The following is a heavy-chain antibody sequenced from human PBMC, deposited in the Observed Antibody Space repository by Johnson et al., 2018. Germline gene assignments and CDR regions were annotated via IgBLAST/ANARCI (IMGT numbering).Heavy chain of an antibody. CDR3: AKDRAYYYDSSGYYNAEYFQH. CDR2: IGTGGDT. J-gene: IGHJ1*01. Sequence: EVQLLETGGGLVQPGGSRRPSCAASGFAFSSYVLHWVRRAPGKGPEWVSAIGTGGDTYYADSVKGRFTISRDNSKKQLNLQMNSLSAEDTAVYYCAKDRAYYYDSSGYYNAEYFQHWGQGTLVTVSS. CDR1: GFAFSSYV. D-gene: IGHD3-22*01. V-gene: IGHV3-47*02.